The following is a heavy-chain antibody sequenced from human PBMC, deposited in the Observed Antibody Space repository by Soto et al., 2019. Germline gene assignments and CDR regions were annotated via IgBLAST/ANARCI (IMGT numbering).Heavy chain of an antibody. Sequence: GGSLRLSCAASGFTFSSYSMNWVRQAPGKGLEWVSSISSSSSYIYYADSVKGRFTISRDNAKNSLYLQMNSLRAEDTAVYYCARVDYGDYDSDGHFDYWGQGTLVTVSS. V-gene: IGHV3-21*01. CDR3: ARVDYGDYDSDGHFDY. J-gene: IGHJ4*02. CDR2: ISSSSSYI. CDR1: GFTFSSYS. D-gene: IGHD4-17*01.